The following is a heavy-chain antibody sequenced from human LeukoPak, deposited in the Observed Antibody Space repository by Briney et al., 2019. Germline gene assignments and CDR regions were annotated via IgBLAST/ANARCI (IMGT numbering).Heavy chain of an antibody. CDR1: GGTFSSYA. CDR2: IIPIFGTA. D-gene: IGHD3-22*01. Sequence: SVKVSCKASGGTFSSYAISWVRHAPGKGIEWMGGIIPIFGTANYAQKFQGRVTITADESTSTAYMELSSLRSEDTAVYYCARARADGYYDSSGFGYWGQGTLVTVSS. CDR3: ARARADGYYDSSGFGY. J-gene: IGHJ4*02. V-gene: IGHV1-69*13.